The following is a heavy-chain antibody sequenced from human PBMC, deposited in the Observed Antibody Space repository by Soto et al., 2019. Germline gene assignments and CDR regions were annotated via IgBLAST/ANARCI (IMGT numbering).Heavy chain of an antibody. J-gene: IGHJ4*02. CDR2: ISGRGTT. CDR3: AKFCGQVYGDYYLDQ. Sequence: EVQLLESGGGLVQSGGSLRLSCAASGFTFGTYAMSWVRQAPGKGLEWVSGISGRGTTFYADSVKGRFTISRDNSKNTLHLQMDSLRAEDMSFYYCAKFCGQVYGDYYLDQWGQGTLVTVSS. CDR1: GFTFGTYA. D-gene: IGHD4-17*01. V-gene: IGHV3-23*01.